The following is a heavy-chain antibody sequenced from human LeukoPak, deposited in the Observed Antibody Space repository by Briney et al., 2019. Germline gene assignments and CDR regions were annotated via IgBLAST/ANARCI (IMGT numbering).Heavy chain of an antibody. CDR3: AKSVRWGSSWAFDI. Sequence: ASVKVSCKASGYTFTSYGISWVRQAPGQGLEWMGWISAYNGNTNYAQKLQGRVTMTTDTSTSTAYMELRSLRAEDTAVYYCAKSVRWGSSWAFDIWGQGTMVTVSS. CDR2: ISAYNGNT. J-gene: IGHJ3*02. V-gene: IGHV1-18*01. CDR1: GYTFTSYG. D-gene: IGHD6-13*01.